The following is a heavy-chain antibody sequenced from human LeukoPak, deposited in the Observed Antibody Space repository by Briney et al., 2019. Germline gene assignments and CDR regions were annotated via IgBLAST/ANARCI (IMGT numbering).Heavy chain of an antibody. D-gene: IGHD5-12*01. CDR3: ARAQDTNIVARLSMDV. CDR2: IIPIFGTA. J-gene: IGHJ6*02. Sequence: SVKVSCKASGGTFSSYAISWVRQAPGQGLEWMGGIIPIFGTANYAQKFQGRVTITADESTSTAYMELSSLRSEDTAVYYCARAQDTNIVARLSMDVWGQGTTVTVSS. CDR1: GGTFSSYA. V-gene: IGHV1-69*01.